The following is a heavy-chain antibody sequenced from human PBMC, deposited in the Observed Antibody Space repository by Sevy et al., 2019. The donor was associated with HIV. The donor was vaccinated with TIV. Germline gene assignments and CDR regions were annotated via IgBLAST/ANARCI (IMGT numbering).Heavy chain of an antibody. CDR2: IYYNGHS. D-gene: IGHD7-27*01. J-gene: IGHJ4*02. Sequence: SETVSLTCTVSGGSITSLYWNWIRQPPGKGLVWIANIYYNGHSNYNPSLKSRVTLSLDTSKNQFSLRLSSVTAADTAMYYCAGENAWGRGYSWGQGTLVTVSS. V-gene: IGHV4-59*08. CDR1: GGSITSLY. CDR3: AGENAWGRGYS.